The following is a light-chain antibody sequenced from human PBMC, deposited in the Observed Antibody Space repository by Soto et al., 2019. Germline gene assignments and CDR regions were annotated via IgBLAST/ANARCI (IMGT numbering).Light chain of an antibody. V-gene: IGKV3-15*01. Sequence: EIVMTQSPATLSVSPGERATLSCRASQSVSSNLAWYQQKPGQAPRLLIYGASTRATGIPARFSGSGSGTDFTLTISRLEAEDFAVYYCQQSSSSPITFGQGTRLENK. J-gene: IGKJ5*01. CDR3: QQSSSSPIT. CDR1: QSVSSN. CDR2: GAS.